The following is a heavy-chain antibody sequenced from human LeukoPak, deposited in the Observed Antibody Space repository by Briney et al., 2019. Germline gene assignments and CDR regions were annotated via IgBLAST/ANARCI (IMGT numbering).Heavy chain of an antibody. CDR2: ISSSGSAI. V-gene: IGHV3-11*04. CDR3: AKDRTNGIVGPAHYFDY. CDR1: GFTFSDHY. D-gene: IGHD1-26*01. Sequence: GGSLRLSCAASGFTFSDHYMSWIRQAPGKGLEWLSSISSSGSAIYYADSVKGRFTISRDNAKNSLYLQMNSLRAEGTAVYYCAKDRTNGIVGPAHYFDYWGQGTLVTVSS. J-gene: IGHJ4*02.